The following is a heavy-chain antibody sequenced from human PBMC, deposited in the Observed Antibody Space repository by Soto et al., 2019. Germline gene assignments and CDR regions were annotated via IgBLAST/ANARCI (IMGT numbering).Heavy chain of an antibody. CDR1: GFSLDNPRMG. CDR3: ARTVVNLDTWFDP. Sequence: QVTLKESGPVLVNPTETLTLTCTVSGFSLDNPRMGVSWIRQPSGKALEWLAHLFSNDEISYNTSLKSRLTISKNTSQSQVVLTVTNMDPVDTATYYCARTVVNLDTWFDPWGPGTLVTVSS. J-gene: IGHJ5*02. CDR2: LFSNDEI. V-gene: IGHV2-26*01. D-gene: IGHD2-21*01.